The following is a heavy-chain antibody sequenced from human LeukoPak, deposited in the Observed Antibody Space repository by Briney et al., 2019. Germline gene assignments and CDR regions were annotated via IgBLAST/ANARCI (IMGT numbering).Heavy chain of an antibody. Sequence: PETLSLTCTVSGGSISSYYWSWIRQPPGKGLEWIGYIYYSGSTNYNPSLKSRVTISVDTSKNQFSLKLSSVTAADTAVYYCARAIRYYYDSSGYYYHWYFDLWGRGTLVTVSS. CDR1: GGSISSYY. CDR2: IYYSGST. CDR3: ARAIRYYYDSSGYYYHWYFDL. V-gene: IGHV4-59*01. D-gene: IGHD3-22*01. J-gene: IGHJ2*01.